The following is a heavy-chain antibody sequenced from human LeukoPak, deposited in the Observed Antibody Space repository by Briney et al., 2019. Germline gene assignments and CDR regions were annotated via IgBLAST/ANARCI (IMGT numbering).Heavy chain of an antibody. CDR1: GFTFDNYA. CDR2: ISGTGAPT. V-gene: IGHV3-23*01. Sequence: GGSLRLSCVASGFTFDNYAMNWLRQSRGKGLEWVSEISGTGAPTYYADSVKGRFTISRDNSRNTVYLQMSSLRGDDTAIYYCAKGLAGTAILRLLPRRYFDYWGQGNLVTVSS. D-gene: IGHD2-2*02. CDR3: AKGLAGTAILRLLPRRYFDY. J-gene: IGHJ4*02.